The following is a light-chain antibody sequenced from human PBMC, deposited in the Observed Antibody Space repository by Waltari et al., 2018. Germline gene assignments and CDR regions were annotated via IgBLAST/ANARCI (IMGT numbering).Light chain of an antibody. V-gene: IGLV3-21*04. CDR1: NIGSKS. CDR2: YDS. Sequence: YVLTQPPSVSVDPGKTARLTCGGDNIGSKSVNWYQQKPGQAPVLVMFYDSDRPSESPEGFSGSNPGKTATLTISWVEAGDEADYHCQVWDDVTDSGVFGGGTKLTGL. J-gene: IGLJ3*02. CDR3: QVWDDVTDSGV.